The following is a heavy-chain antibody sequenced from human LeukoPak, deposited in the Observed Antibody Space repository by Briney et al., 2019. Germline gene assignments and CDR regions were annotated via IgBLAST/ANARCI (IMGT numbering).Heavy chain of an antibody. D-gene: IGHD5-24*01. Sequence: PSETLSLTCTVSGGSVSSSSYYWGWIRQPPGKGLEWLGSIYYSGSTYYNPSLKSRVSISVDTSKNQFSLKLNSLTAADTAVYYCARAPLRDGYNYYFDYWGQGTLVTVSS. V-gene: IGHV4-39*07. CDR1: GGSVSSSSYY. CDR3: ARAPLRDGYNYYFDY. CDR2: IYYSGST. J-gene: IGHJ4*02.